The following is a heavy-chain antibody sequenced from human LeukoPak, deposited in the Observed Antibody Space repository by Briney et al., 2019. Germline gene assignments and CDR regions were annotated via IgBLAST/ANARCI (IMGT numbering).Heavy chain of an antibody. CDR3: ARDRGRYYMDV. CDR1: GFTFSNYD. J-gene: IGHJ6*03. Sequence: PGGSLRLSCAASGFTFSNYDMHWVRQATGKGLEWVSGIGTAGDIYYPGSVKGRFAIYSENAKNSLYLQMNSLRAGDTAVYYCARDRGRYYMDVWGKGTTVTISS. D-gene: IGHD6-25*01. CDR2: IGTAGDI. V-gene: IGHV3-13*01.